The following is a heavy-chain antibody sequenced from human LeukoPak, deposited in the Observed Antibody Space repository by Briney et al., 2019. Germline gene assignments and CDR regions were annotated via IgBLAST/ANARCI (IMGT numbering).Heavy chain of an antibody. CDR2: IFPSGGEI. J-gene: IGHJ4*02. V-gene: IGHV3-23*01. Sequence: GGSLRLSCEASGFTFSTFAMIWVRQPPGKGLEWVSSIFPSGGEIHYADSVRGRFTISRDNSKSTLSLQMNSLRAEDTAIYYCVTYRQVLLPFESWGQGTLVTVSS. D-gene: IGHD2-8*02. CDR1: GFTFSTFA. CDR3: VTYRQVLLPFES.